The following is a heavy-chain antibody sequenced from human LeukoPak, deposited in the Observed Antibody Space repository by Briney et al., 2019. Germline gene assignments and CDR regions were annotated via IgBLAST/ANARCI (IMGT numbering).Heavy chain of an antibody. CDR3: ARSPMYYYDGTGYGGWYFDY. D-gene: IGHD3-22*01. CDR1: RFTFSAVSRFVFSNYW. Sequence: PGGSLRLSCAASRFTFSAVSRFVFSNYWMHWFRQAPGEGLVWVSRINSDGSITAYADSVKGRFTISRDNAKNTLYLQMNSLRAEDTAVYYCARSPMYYYDGTGYGGWYFDYWGQGTLVTASS. J-gene: IGHJ4*02. CDR2: INSDGSIT. V-gene: IGHV3-74*03.